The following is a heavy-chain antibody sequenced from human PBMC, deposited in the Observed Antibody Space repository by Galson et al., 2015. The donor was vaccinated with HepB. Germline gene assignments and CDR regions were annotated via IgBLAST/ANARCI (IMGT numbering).Heavy chain of an antibody. CDR1: GFTFSSYS. J-gene: IGHJ4*02. Sequence: SLRLSCAASGFTFSSYSMHWVRQAPGKGLEWLAVISSDESNKYYRDSVKGRFTISRDDSKNTAYLQMNSLKTEDTAVYYCTRPAIAARPDYWGQGTLVTVSS. CDR2: ISSDESNK. D-gene: IGHD6-6*01. CDR3: TRPAIAARPDY. V-gene: IGHV3-30*04.